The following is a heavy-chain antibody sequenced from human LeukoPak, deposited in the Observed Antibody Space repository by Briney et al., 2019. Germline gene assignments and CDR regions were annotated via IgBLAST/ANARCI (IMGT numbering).Heavy chain of an antibody. CDR1: GYTFTGYY. V-gene: IGHV1-24*01. Sequence: ASVKVSCKASGYTFTGYYLHWVRQAPGKGLEWMGGFDPEDGETIYAQKFQGRVTMTEDTSTDTAYMELSSLRSEDTAVYYCATDYCSSTSCYSNWFDPWGQGTLVTVSS. J-gene: IGHJ5*02. CDR2: FDPEDGET. D-gene: IGHD2-2*01. CDR3: ATDYCSSTSCYSNWFDP.